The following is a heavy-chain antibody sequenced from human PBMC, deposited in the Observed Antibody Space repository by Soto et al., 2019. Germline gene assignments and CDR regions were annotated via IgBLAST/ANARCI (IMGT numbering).Heavy chain of an antibody. CDR3: ARAPHPAGCTNGVCYQATEYFQH. V-gene: IGHV1-69*01. Sequence: QVQLVQSGAEVKKPGSSVKVSCKASGGTFSSYAISWVRQAPGQGLEWMGGIIPIFGTANYAQKFQGRVTITADESTSTAYMEMSSLRSEDTAVYYCARAPHPAGCTNGVCYQATEYFQHWGQGTLVTVSS. CDR2: IIPIFGTA. D-gene: IGHD2-8*01. J-gene: IGHJ1*01. CDR1: GGTFSSYA.